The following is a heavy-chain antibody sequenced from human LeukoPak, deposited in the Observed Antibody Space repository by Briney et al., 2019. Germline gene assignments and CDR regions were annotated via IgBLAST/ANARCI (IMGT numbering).Heavy chain of an antibody. CDR1: GSTFSSYA. J-gene: IGHJ4*02. V-gene: IGHV3-23*01. D-gene: IGHD3-10*01. Sequence: GGSLRLSCAASGSTFSSYAMSWVRQAPGKGLEWVSAISGSGGSTYYADSVKGRFTISRDNSKNTLYLQMNSLRAEDTAVYYCAKDRLVGGSGRSGDFDYWGQGTLVTVSS. CDR3: AKDRLVGGSGRSGDFDY. CDR2: ISGSGGST.